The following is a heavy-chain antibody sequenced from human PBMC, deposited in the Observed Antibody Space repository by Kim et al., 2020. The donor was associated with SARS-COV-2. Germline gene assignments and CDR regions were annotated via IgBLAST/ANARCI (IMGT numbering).Heavy chain of an antibody. CDR3: ARTLWSSWLYYFDY. V-gene: IGHV1-3*01. D-gene: IGHD6-13*01. Sequence: QQIQGRVTITRDTSASTAYMEMSSLRSEDTAVYYCARTLWSSWLYYFDYWGQGTLVTVSS. J-gene: IGHJ4*02.